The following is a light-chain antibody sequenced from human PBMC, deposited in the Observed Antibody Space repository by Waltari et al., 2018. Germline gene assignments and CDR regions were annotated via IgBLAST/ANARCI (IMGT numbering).Light chain of an antibody. CDR3: QTGGHGTWV. CDR1: SGHSTNI. CDR2: VNSDGSH. J-gene: IGLJ3*02. Sequence: QLVLTQSHSASASLGASVKLTCTLSSGHSTNIIAWHQQQPEKGPRYLMKVNSDGSHSKGDQIPDRFSGSSSGAEHYLTISSLQSEDEADYYCQTGGHGTWVFGGGTKLTVL. V-gene: IGLV4-69*01.